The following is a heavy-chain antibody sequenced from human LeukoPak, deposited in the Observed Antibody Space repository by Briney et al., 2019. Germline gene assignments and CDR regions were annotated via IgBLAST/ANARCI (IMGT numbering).Heavy chain of an antibody. CDR3: AKVPIGYCSSTSCYPYFDY. Sequence: GALRLSCAASGFTVSSNYMSWVRQAPGKGLEWVSAISGSGGSTYYADSVKGRFTISRDNSKNTLYLQMNSLRAEDTAVYYCAKVPIGYCSSTSCYPYFDYWGQGTLVTVSS. D-gene: IGHD2-2*01. J-gene: IGHJ4*02. CDR1: GFTVSSNY. V-gene: IGHV3-23*01. CDR2: ISGSGGST.